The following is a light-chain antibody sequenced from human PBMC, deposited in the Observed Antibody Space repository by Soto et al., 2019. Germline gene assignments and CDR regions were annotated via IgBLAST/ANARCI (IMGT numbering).Light chain of an antibody. CDR1: HSIRDC. CDR2: DAS. Sequence: DIQMTQSPSTLSASVGDRLTLTCRASHSIRDCLAWYQQKPGKAPHLLIYDASNLDSGVPSRFSGSGSGTDFPLTISSLRHDDFATYCCQQYESYSLTFGGGTRVEIK. CDR3: QQYESYSLT. V-gene: IGKV1-5*01. J-gene: IGKJ4*01.